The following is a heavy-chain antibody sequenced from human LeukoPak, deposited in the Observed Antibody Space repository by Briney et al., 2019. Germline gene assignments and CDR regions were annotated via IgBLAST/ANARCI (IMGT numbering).Heavy chain of an antibody. V-gene: IGHV3-66*01. CDR3: ATPLLWFGELSTDY. CDR2: IYSGGST. CDR1: GFTVSSNY. J-gene: IGHJ4*02. D-gene: IGHD3-10*01. Sequence: GASLRLSCAASGFTVSSNYMSWVRQAPGKGLEWVSVIYSGGSTYYADSVKGRFTISRDNSKNTLYLQMNSLRAEDTAVYYCATPLLWFGELSTDYWGQGTLVTVSS.